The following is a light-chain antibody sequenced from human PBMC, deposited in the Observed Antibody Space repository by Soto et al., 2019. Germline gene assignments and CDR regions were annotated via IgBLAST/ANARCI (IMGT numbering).Light chain of an antibody. V-gene: IGKV1-39*01. Sequence: DIQMTQSPSSLSASVGDRVTITCRASQSIRSYLNWYNQKPGKTPQLLIYGASNLQSGAPSRFTGSGSGTHFTLTISSLQPEDFATYYCQQSYTTPYTFGQGNKLEIK. CDR3: QQSYTTPYT. J-gene: IGKJ2*01. CDR2: GAS. CDR1: QSIRSY.